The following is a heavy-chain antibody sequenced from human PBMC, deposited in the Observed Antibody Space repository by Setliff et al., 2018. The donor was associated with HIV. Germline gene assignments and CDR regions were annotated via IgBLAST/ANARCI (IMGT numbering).Heavy chain of an antibody. J-gene: IGHJ4*02. CDR3: TREGRGDPAMATTRIDY. CDR2: IYYTGFA. Sequence: SETLSLTCSVSGDSSSSGSYFWGWIRQTPGKGLEWIGNIYYTGFAYYNPSLKSRVTISLDTSKTHFFLNLTSVTDADTAVYFCTREGRGDPAMATTRIDYWGQGKLVTVSS. CDR1: GDSSSSGSYF. V-gene: IGHV4-39*02. D-gene: IGHD1-1*01.